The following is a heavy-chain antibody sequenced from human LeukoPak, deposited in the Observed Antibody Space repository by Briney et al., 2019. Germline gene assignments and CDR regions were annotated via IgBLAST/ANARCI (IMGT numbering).Heavy chain of an antibody. CDR3: ARDYYGSGSRIGWFDP. D-gene: IGHD3-10*01. Sequence: SETLSLTCTVSGGSISSYYWSWIRQPAGKGLEWIGRIYTSGSTNYNPSLKSRVTMSVNTSKNQFSLKLSSVTAADTAVYYCARDYYGSGSRIGWFDPWGQGTLVTVSS. CDR2: IYTSGST. V-gene: IGHV4-4*07. J-gene: IGHJ5*02. CDR1: GGSISSYY.